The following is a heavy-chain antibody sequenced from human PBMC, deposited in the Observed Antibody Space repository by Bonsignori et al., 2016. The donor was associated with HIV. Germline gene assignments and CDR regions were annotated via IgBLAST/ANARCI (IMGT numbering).Heavy chain of an antibody. CDR2: IYYSGST. V-gene: IGHV4-59*01. D-gene: IGHD5-18*01. Sequence: WIRQPPGKGLEWIGSIYYSGSTNYNPSLKSRVTISVDTSRNQFSLELSSVTAADTAVYYCARGLLDTFDYWGQGTLVTVSS. CDR3: ARGLLDTFDY. J-gene: IGHJ4*02.